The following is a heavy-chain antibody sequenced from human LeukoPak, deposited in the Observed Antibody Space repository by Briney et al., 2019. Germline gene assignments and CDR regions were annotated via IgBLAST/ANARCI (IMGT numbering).Heavy chain of an antibody. CDR1: GFTFSSYA. J-gene: IGHJ4*02. CDR3: AKERYCSGGSCHSDY. CDR2: ISGSGSNT. V-gene: IGHV3-23*01. D-gene: IGHD2-15*01. Sequence: GGSLRLSCAASGFTFSSYAMSWVRQAPGKGLEWVSAISGSGSNTYYADSVKGRSSISRDNSKNTLYLQMNSLRAEDTAVYYCAKERYCSGGSCHSDYWGQGTLVTVSS.